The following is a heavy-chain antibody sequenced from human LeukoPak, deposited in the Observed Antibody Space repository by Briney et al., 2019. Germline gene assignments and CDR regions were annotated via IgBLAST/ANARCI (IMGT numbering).Heavy chain of an antibody. CDR3: ARGIVGSGISPTYYYYYYMDV. D-gene: IGHD3-10*01. CDR2: IYHSGST. J-gene: IGHJ6*03. V-gene: IGHV4-38-2*02. Sequence: SETLSLTCTVSGYSISSGYYWGWIRQPPGQGLEWIGSIYHSGSTYYNPSLKSRVTISVDRSKNQFSLKLSSVTAADTAVYYCARGIVGSGISPTYYYYYYMDVWGKGTTVTISS. CDR1: GYSISSGYY.